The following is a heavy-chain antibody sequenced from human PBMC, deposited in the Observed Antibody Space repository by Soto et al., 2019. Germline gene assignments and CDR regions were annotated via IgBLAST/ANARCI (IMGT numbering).Heavy chain of an antibody. D-gene: IGHD3-16*01. CDR1: GDSVSSNGAC. CDR3: AREMGACSDSSCYPGPYDS. V-gene: IGHV6-1*01. CDR2: IYYRSKWFH. J-gene: IGHJ4*02. Sequence: SQTLSLTCVISGDSVSSNGACWNWIRQSPSRGLQWLGRIYYRSKWFHDYAASVESRMAINPDTSRNQFSLQLNYVTPEDTAVYYCAREMGACSDSSCYPGPYDSGGQGTLVTVSS.